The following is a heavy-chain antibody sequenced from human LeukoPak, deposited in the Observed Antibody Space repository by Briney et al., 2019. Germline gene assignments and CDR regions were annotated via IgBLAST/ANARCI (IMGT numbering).Heavy chain of an antibody. Sequence: EGSLRLSCAASGFTFSSYGMHWVRQAPGKGLEWVAFIRYDGSNKYYADSVKGRFTISRDNSKNTLYLQMNSLRAEDTAVYYCAKGGSSGWYAAPNWFDPWGQGTLVTVSS. CDR2: IRYDGSNK. J-gene: IGHJ5*02. CDR1: GFTFSSYG. V-gene: IGHV3-30*02. D-gene: IGHD6-19*01. CDR3: AKGGSSGWYAAPNWFDP.